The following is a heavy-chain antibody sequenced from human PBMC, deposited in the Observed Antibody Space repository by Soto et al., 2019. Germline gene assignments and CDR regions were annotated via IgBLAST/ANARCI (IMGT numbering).Heavy chain of an antibody. Sequence: SETLSLTCTVSGGSISSYYWSWIRQPPGKGLEWIGYIYYSGSTNYNPSLKSRVTISVDTSKNQFSLKLSSVTAADTAVYYCARDQHGYYYDSSGYYNWFDPWGQGTLVTVSS. J-gene: IGHJ5*02. V-gene: IGHV4-59*01. CDR2: IYYSGST. CDR3: ARDQHGYYYDSSGYYNWFDP. D-gene: IGHD3-22*01. CDR1: GGSISSYY.